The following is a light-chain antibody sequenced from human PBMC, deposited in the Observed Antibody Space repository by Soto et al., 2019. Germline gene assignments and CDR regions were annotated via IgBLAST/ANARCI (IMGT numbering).Light chain of an antibody. CDR1: SSDVGGYNY. Sequence: QSALTQPASVSGSPGQSITISCTGTSSDVGGYNYVSWYQQHPGKAPKLMIYEVSNRPSGVSNPFSGSKSGNTASLTISGLQAEDEADYYCSSYTRSSPLVFGTGTKVTVL. CDR2: EVS. J-gene: IGLJ1*01. CDR3: SSYTRSSPLV. V-gene: IGLV2-14*01.